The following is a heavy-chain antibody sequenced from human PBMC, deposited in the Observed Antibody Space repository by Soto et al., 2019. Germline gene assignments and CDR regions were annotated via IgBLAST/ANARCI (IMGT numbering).Heavy chain of an antibody. J-gene: IGHJ6*02. CDR1: GFTFSSYW. CDR3: AREGRGPARYYYGMDV. CDR2: IKQDGSEK. Sequence: GGSLRLSCAASGFTFSSYWMSWVRQAPGKGLEWVANIKQDGSEKYYVDSVKGRFTISRDNAKNSLYLQMNSLRAEDTAVYYCAREGRGPARYYYGMDVWGQGTTVTVSS. V-gene: IGHV3-7*01. D-gene: IGHD3-10*01.